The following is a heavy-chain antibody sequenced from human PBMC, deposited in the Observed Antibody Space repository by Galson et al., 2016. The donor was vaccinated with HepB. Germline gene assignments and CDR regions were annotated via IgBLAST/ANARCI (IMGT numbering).Heavy chain of an antibody. CDR2: IWHDGSNK. CDR3: ARNFRWDY. Sequence: SLRLSCAASGFSFRSFGINWVRQVPGKGLQWVATIWHDGSNKFYADSLKGRFTISRDNSKDTVFLQIHNRKAEDTAFYYCARNFRWDYWGQGTVVTVSS. D-gene: IGHD4-23*01. V-gene: IGHV3-33*01. CDR1: GFSFRSFG. J-gene: IGHJ4*02.